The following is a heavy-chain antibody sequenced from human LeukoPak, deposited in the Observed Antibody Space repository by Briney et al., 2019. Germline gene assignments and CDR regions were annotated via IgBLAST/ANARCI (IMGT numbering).Heavy chain of an antibody. CDR3: ARVEGNWFDP. CDR2: IYYSGST. J-gene: IGHJ5*02. V-gene: IGHV4-59*01. Sequence: SETLSLTCAVSGGSISSYYWSWIRQPPGKGLEWIGYIYYSGSTNYNPSLKSRVTISVDTSKNQFSLKLSSVTAADTAVYYCARVEGNWFDPWGQGTLVTVSS. CDR1: GGSISSYY.